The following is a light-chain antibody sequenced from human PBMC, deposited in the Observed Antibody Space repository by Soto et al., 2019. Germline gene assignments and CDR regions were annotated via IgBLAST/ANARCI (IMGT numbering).Light chain of an antibody. CDR2: GAS. V-gene: IGKV3-20*01. Sequence: EIVLTQSPGTLSLSPGEGATLSCRASQSISSNFLAWYQQKRGQAPRLLIHGASNRATGIPDRFSGSGSGTDFTLTITSMVPEDFAVYYCQQYGGSPRTFGQGTKVEVK. CDR1: QSISSNF. CDR3: QQYGGSPRT. J-gene: IGKJ1*01.